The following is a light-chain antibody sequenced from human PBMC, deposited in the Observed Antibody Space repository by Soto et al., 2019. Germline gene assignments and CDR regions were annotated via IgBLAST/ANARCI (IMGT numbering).Light chain of an antibody. CDR2: EVS. J-gene: IGLJ1*01. CDR3: SSYTTSTLFV. Sequence: QSALTQSPSASGSPGQSVTISCTGTSSDIGGYNSVSWYQQHPGKAPKVVIFEVSTRPSGVSNRFSGSKSGNTASLTISGPQAEDEADYYCSSYTTSTLFVFGTGTKVTV. V-gene: IGLV2-14*01. CDR1: SSDIGGYNS.